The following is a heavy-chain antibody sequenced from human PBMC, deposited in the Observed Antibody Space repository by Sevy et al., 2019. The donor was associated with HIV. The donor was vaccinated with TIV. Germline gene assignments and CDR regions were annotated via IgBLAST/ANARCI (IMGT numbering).Heavy chain of an antibody. Sequence: GSLRLSCAVYGGSLSGYYWSWIRQPPGKGLEWIGEIMPSGITNYNPSLKSRVSISIDTSKNQFSLKVNSVTAADTAIYYCARGQWEHPFWGQGTQVTVSS. D-gene: IGHD1-26*01. CDR2: IMPSGIT. CDR3: ARGQWEHPF. CDR1: GGSLSGYY. V-gene: IGHV4-34*01. J-gene: IGHJ4*02.